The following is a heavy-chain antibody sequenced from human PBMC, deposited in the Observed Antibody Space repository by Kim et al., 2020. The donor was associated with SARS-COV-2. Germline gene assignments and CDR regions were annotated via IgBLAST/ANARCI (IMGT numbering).Heavy chain of an antibody. J-gene: IGHJ4*02. V-gene: IGHV3-48*03. CDR1: GFTFSSYE. Sequence: GGSLRLSCAASGFTFSSYEMNWVRQAPGKGLEWISYISSSGTTTHYADSVKGRFTISRDNAKNSLYLQMNSLRAEDTAIYYCSRDGLRSGAFDWWGQGTL. CDR3: SRDGLRSGAFDW. D-gene: IGHD3-10*01. CDR2: ISSSGTTT.